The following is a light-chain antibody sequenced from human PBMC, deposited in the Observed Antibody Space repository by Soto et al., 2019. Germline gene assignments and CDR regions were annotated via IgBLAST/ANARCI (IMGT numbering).Light chain of an antibody. Sequence: EIVLTQSPGTLSLSPGERATLSCRASQSFSSSYLAWYQQKPGQAPRLLIYGASSRATGSPDRFSDSGSGTDFALTISSLEPEDFAVYYCQHYGSALFTFGPGTKVDVK. CDR2: GAS. CDR1: QSFSSSY. V-gene: IGKV3-20*01. J-gene: IGKJ3*01. CDR3: QHYGSALFT.